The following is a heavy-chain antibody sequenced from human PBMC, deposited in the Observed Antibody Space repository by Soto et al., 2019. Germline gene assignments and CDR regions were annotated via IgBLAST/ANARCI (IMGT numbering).Heavy chain of an antibody. V-gene: IGHV3-7*01. D-gene: IGHD6-13*01. Sequence: EVQVVESGGGLVQPGGSLRLSCAASGFTLSTYWMTWVRQAPGKGLEWVANIKQDGSEKYYVDSVKGGFTVSRDNAKNLLWLQMKSRRTEETAVECWGHADRGTAAGRTGQWGKGPRATVSS. CDR2: IKQDGSEK. CDR1: GFTLSTYW. J-gene: IGHJ4*02. CDR3: GHADRGTAAGRTGQ.